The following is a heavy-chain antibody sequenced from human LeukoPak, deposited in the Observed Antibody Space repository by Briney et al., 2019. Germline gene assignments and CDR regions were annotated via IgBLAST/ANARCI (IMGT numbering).Heavy chain of an antibody. CDR2: IYYSGST. Sequence: SETLSLTCTVSGGSISSSSYYWGWLRQPPGKGLEWIGSIYYSGSTYYNPSLKSRVTISVDTSKNLFSLKLSSVTAADTAVYYCARDLRYSYGYSAYYYYYMDVWGKGTTVTISS. CDR3: ARDLRYSYGYSAYYYYYMDV. V-gene: IGHV4-39*07. J-gene: IGHJ6*03. D-gene: IGHD5-18*01. CDR1: GGSISSSSYY.